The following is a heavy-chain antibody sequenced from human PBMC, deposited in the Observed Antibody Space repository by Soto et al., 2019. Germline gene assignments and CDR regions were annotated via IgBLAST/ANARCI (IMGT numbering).Heavy chain of an antibody. D-gene: IGHD3-3*01. CDR1: GYTLTELS. CDR2: FDPEDGET. Sequence: ASVKVSCKVSGYTLTELSMHWVLQAPGKGLEWMGGFDPEDGETIYAQKFQGRVTMTEDTSTDTAYMELSSLRSEDTAVYYCATALRFWEWLLWFAAFGILGQVTMVTVSS. V-gene: IGHV1-24*01. CDR3: ATALRFWEWLLWFAAFGI. J-gene: IGHJ3*02.